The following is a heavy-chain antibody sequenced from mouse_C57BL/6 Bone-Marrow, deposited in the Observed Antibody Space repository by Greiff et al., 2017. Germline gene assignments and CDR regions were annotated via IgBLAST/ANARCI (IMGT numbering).Heavy chain of an antibody. V-gene: IGHV7-3*01. J-gene: IGHJ4*01. CDR2: IRNKANGYTT. Sequence: EVKVEESGGGLVQPGGSLSLSCAASGFTFTDYYMSWVRQPPGKALEWLGFIRNKANGYTTEYSASVKGRFTISRDNSQSILYLQMNALRAEDSATYCCARYKGGYYAMDYWGQGTSVTVSS. CDR1: GFTFTDYY. CDR3: ARYKGGYYAMDY.